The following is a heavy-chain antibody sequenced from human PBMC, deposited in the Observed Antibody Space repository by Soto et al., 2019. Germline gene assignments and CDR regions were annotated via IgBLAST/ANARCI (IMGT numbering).Heavy chain of an antibody. CDR2: IKQDGSEK. CDR1: GFTFSSYW. CDR3: AKDIGFGSGYDLFY. V-gene: IGHV3-7*03. D-gene: IGHD5-12*01. J-gene: IGHJ4*02. Sequence: EVQLVESGGGLVQPGGSLRLSCAASGFTFSSYWMSWARQAPGKGLEWVANIKQDGSEKYYVDSVKGRFTISRDNAKNSLYLQMNSLRAEDTAVYYCAKDIGFGSGYDLFYWGQGTLVTVSS.